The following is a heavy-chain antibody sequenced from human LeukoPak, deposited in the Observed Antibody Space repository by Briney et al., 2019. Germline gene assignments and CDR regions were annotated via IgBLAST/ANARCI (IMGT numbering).Heavy chain of an antibody. J-gene: IGHJ4*02. V-gene: IGHV4-34*01. CDR1: GGSFSGYY. D-gene: IGHD3-22*01. CDR2: INHSGST. CDR3: AVNYYYDSSGYYSNFDY. Sequence: SETLSLTCAVYGGSFSGYYWSWIRQPPGRGLEWIGEINHSGSTNYNPSLKSRVTISVDTSKNQFSLKLSSVTAADTAVYYCAVNYYYDSSGYYSNFDYWGQGTLVTVSS.